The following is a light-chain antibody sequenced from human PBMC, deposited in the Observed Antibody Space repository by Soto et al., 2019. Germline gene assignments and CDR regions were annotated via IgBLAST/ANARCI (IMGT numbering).Light chain of an antibody. CDR3: QQYSNGPLT. CDR1: QGVSNY. J-gene: IGKJ3*01. V-gene: IGKV1-27*01. Sequence: DIQMTQSPSSLSASVGDRVTITCRASQGVSNYLAWYQQKPGEVPRLLIYSASTLHSGVPSRFSGSGSGTDFTLTISSLQPEDFAIYYCQQYSNGPLTFGPGTKVDIK. CDR2: SAS.